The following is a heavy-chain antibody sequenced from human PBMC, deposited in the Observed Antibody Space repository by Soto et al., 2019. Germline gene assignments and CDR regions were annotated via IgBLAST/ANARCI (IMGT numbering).Heavy chain of an antibody. J-gene: IGHJ5*02. CDR1: GGSISSYY. D-gene: IGHD2-2*01. V-gene: IGHV4-59*01. Sequence: SETLSLTCTVSGGSISSYYWSWIRQPPGKGLEWIGYIYYSGSTNYNPSLKSRVTISVDTSKNQFSLKLSSVTAADTAVYYCARVPLYCSSTSCSKAVAFDPWGQGTLVTVSS. CDR2: IYYSGST. CDR3: ARVPLYCSSTSCSKAVAFDP.